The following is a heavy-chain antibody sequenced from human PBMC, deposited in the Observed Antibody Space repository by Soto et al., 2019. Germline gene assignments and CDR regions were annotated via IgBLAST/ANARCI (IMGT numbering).Heavy chain of an antibody. CDR3: ARGSSSWYRRDNNWFDP. CDR1: GFTFDDNA. D-gene: IGHD6-13*01. Sequence: PGGSLRLSCAVSGFTFDDNAMHWVRQAPEKGLEGVSGINWKSDIGYADSVKGRFTISRDNAENSLYLQMNSLRAEDTAVYYCARGSSSWYRRDNNWFDPWGQGTLVTVSS. V-gene: IGHV3-9*01. J-gene: IGHJ5*02. CDR2: INWKSDI.